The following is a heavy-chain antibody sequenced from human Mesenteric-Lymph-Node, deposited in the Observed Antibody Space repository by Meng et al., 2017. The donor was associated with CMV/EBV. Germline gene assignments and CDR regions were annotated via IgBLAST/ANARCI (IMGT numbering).Heavy chain of an antibody. CDR1: GFTFSSYD. CDR3: ASQGRSVRPGY. J-gene: IGHJ4*02. V-gene: IGHV3-48*03. CDR2: ISNSGSTK. D-gene: IGHD6-6*01. Sequence: GESLKISCAASGFTFSSYDMNWVRQTPGKGLEWVSYISNSGSTKYYTDSVKGRFTISRDNANNSLYLQMTSLRAGDTAIYYCASQGRSVRPGYWGQGTLVTVSS.